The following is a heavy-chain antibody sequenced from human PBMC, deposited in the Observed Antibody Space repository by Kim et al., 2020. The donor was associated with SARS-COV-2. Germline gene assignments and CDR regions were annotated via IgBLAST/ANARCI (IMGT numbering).Heavy chain of an antibody. D-gene: IGHD3-16*01. CDR1: GFTFSSYA. V-gene: IGHV3-23*01. J-gene: IGHJ4*02. CDR3: TASLGDLYALDF. Sequence: GGSLRLSCAASGFTFSSYAMTWVRQAPGRGLEWISHIAAGGKTTYSPTVRGRAAMSRDNSKKTVYLHLNNLRPEDTAFYFCTASLGDLYALDFWGQGALVTVSS. CDR2: IAAGGKTT.